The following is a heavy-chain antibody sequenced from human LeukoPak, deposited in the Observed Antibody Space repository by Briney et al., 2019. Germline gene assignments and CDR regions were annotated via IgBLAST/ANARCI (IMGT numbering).Heavy chain of an antibody. J-gene: IGHJ4*02. CDR3: ARGLGYYDSSGYPDY. CDR2: INPSGGST. V-gene: IGHV1-46*01. CDR1: GYTFTSYY. Sequence: ASVKVSCKASGYTFTSYYMHWVRQAPGQGLEWMGIINPSGGSTSYAQKLQGRVTMTTDTSTSTAYMELRSLRSDDTAVYYCARGLGYYDSSGYPDYWGQGTLVTVSS. D-gene: IGHD3-22*01.